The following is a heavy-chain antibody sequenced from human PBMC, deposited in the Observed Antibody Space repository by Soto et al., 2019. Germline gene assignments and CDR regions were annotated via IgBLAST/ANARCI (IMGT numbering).Heavy chain of an antibody. D-gene: IGHD2-15*01. J-gene: IGHJ5*02. CDR1: GGSISSYY. CDR2: IYYSGST. CDR3: ARSGGVVAATLFPWFDP. Sequence: SETLSLTCTVSGGSISSYYWSWIRQPPGKGLEWIGYIYYSGSTNYNHSLKSRVTISVDTSKNQFSLKLSSVTAADTAVYYCARSGGVVAATLFPWFDPWGQGTLVTVSS. V-gene: IGHV4-59*01.